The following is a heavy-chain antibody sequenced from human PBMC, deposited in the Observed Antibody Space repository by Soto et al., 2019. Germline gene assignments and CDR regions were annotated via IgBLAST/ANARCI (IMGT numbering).Heavy chain of an antibody. CDR1: GFTFSSYG. Sequence: QVQLVESGGGVVQPGRSLRLSCAASGFTFSSYGMHWVRQAPGKGLEWVAVIWYDGSNKYYADSVKGRFTISRDNSKNTIYLQMNSLRAEDTAVYYCASELIVGATGGYYYYGMDVWGQGTTVTVSS. CDR2: IWYDGSNK. CDR3: ASELIVGATGGYYYYGMDV. D-gene: IGHD1-26*01. J-gene: IGHJ6*02. V-gene: IGHV3-33*01.